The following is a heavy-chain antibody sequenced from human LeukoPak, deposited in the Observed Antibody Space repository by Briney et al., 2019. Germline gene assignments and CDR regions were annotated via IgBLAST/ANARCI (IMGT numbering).Heavy chain of an antibody. CDR2: IYYSGST. V-gene: IGHV4-61*01. Sequence: PSETLSLTCTVSGGSVSSGSYYWSWIRQPPGKGLEWIGYIYYSGSTNYNPSLKSRVTISVDTSKNQFSLKLTSVTAADTAVYYCARSRYGSSWYFDYWGQGTLVIVSS. D-gene: IGHD6-13*01. J-gene: IGHJ4*02. CDR3: ARSRYGSSWYFDY. CDR1: GGSVSSGSYY.